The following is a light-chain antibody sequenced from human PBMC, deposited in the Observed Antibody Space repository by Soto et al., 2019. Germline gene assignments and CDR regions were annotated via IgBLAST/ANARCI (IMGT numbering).Light chain of an antibody. CDR3: NSYAGSNNVV. CDR2: EVS. Sequence: QSALTQPPSASGSPGQSVTISCTGTSSDVGGYNYVSWYQHHPGKAPKLMIYEVSNRPSGVPDRFSGSKSGNTASLTVSGLQAEDEADYYCNSYAGSNNVVFGGGTKVTVL. CDR1: SSDVGGYNY. J-gene: IGLJ2*01. V-gene: IGLV2-8*01.